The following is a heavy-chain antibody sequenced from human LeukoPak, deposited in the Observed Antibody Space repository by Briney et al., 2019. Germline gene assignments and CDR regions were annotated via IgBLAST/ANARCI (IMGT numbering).Heavy chain of an antibody. Sequence: SGGSLRLSCAASGFTFTSYAMSWVRQAPGKGLEWVSVIYSGGSTYYADSVKGRFTISRDNSKNTLYLQMNSLRAEDTAVYYCARGGGSSNYYYYGMDVWGQGTTVTVSS. J-gene: IGHJ6*02. CDR1: GFTFTSYA. D-gene: IGHD2-15*01. V-gene: IGHV3-66*01. CDR2: IYSGGST. CDR3: ARGGGSSNYYYYGMDV.